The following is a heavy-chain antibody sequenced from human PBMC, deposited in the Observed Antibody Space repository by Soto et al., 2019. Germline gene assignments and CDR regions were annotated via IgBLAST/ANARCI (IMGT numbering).Heavy chain of an antibody. CDR2: IIAIFGTA. D-gene: IGHD4-4*01. V-gene: IGHV1-69*13. CDR3: ARAEVTHDAFDI. J-gene: IGHJ3*02. Sequence: ASVKVSCKASGGTFSSYAICWVRQAPGQGLEWMGGIIAIFGTANYAQKFQGRVTITADESTSTAYMELSSLRSEGTAVYYCARAEVTHDAFDIWGQGTMVTVSS. CDR1: GGTFSSYA.